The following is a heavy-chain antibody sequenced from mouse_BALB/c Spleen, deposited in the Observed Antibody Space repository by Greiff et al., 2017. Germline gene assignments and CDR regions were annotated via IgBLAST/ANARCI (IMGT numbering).Heavy chain of an antibody. J-gene: IGHJ1*01. V-gene: IGHV3-2*02. CDR1: GYSITSDYA. CDR2: ISYSGST. Sequence: EVKLVESGPGLVKPSQSLSLTCTVTGYSITSDYAWNWIRQFPGNKLEWMGYISYSGSTSYNPSLKSRISITRDTSKNQFFLQLNSVTTEDTATYYCARRGTTTMITWYFDVWGAGTTVTVSS. D-gene: IGHD2-4*01. CDR3: ARRGTTTMITWYFDV.